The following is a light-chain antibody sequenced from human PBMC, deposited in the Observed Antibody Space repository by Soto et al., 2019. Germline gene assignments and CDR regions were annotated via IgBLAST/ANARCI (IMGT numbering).Light chain of an antibody. J-gene: IGKJ5*01. V-gene: IGKV1-12*01. CDR1: QDVSTW. CDR3: QQGLSFPIT. CDR2: AAS. Sequence: DIQMTQSPSSVSASVGDTVTITCRASQDVSTWLAWYQQRPGKAPNLLIYAASSLQIGVPSRFSGSGSGTDFTLTIAGLQPEDFAAYYCQQGLSFPITFGQGTRLDIK.